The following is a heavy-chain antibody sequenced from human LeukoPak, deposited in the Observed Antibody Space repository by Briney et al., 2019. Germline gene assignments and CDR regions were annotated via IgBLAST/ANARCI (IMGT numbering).Heavy chain of an antibody. D-gene: IGHD3-10*01. J-gene: IGHJ6*02. CDR1: GGSISSGDYY. Sequence: PSETLSLTCTVSGGSISSGDYYWSWIRQPRGKGLEWIGYIYYSGSTYYNPSLKSRVTISVDTSKNQFSLKLSSVTAADTAVYYCASYGSGAYGMDVWGQGTTVTVSS. CDR2: IYYSGST. V-gene: IGHV4-30-4*01. CDR3: ASYGSGAYGMDV.